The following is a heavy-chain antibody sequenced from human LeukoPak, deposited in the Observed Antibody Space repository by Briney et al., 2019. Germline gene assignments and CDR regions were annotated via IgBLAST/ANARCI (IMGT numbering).Heavy chain of an antibody. CDR2: INAGNGNT. CDR3: AREDGYSSRSYGMDV. V-gene: IGHV1-3*01. CDR1: GYTFTSYA. J-gene: IGHJ6*02. Sequence: ASVKVSCKASGYTFTSYAMHWVRQAPGQRLEWMGWINAGNGNTKYSQKFQGRVTITRDTSASTAYMELSSLRSEDTAVYYCAREDGYSSRSYGMDVWGQGTTVTVSS. D-gene: IGHD6-13*01.